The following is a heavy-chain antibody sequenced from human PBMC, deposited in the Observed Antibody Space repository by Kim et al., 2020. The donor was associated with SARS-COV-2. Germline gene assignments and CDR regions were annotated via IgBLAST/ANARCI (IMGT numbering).Heavy chain of an antibody. CDR2: IGAYNGMS. CDR1: GYTFAAYG. J-gene: IGHJ6*02. D-gene: IGHD2-21*02. Sequence: ASVKVSCKASGYTFAAYGISWVRQARGQGLEWMGGIGAYNGMSDYGQTFHDRITMTTDISSDRAYLEVRSLRSDDTAIYYCARGGRGDHFYNGMDVWGQGTAVIVSS. V-gene: IGHV1-18*01. CDR3: ARGGRGDHFYNGMDV.